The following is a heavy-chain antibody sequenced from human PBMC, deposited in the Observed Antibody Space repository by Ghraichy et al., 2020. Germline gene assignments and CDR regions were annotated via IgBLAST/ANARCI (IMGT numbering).Heavy chain of an antibody. J-gene: IGHJ4*02. V-gene: IGHV4-30-2*01. D-gene: IGHD6-13*01. Sequence: SETLSLTCAVSGGSISSGGYSWSWIRQPPGKGLEWIGYIYHSGSTYYNPSLKSRVTISVDRSKNQFSLKLSSVTAADTAVYYCARGLGSSWPDYWGQGTLVTVSS. CDR1: GGSISSGGYS. CDR2: IYHSGST. CDR3: ARGLGSSWPDY.